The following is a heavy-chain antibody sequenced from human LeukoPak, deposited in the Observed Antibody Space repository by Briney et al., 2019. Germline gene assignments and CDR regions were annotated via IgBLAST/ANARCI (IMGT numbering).Heavy chain of an antibody. CDR1: GGSISSYY. CDR2: IYTSGST. Sequence: SETLSLTCTVSGGSISSYYWSWIRQPAGKGLEWIGRIYTSGSTNYNPSLKSRVTMSVDTSKNQFSLKLSSVTAADTAVYYCARDVGWPGLLSGSYWYFDLWGRGTLATVSS. D-gene: IGHD2-2*01. V-gene: IGHV4-4*07. CDR3: ARDVGWPGLLSGSYWYFDL. J-gene: IGHJ2*01.